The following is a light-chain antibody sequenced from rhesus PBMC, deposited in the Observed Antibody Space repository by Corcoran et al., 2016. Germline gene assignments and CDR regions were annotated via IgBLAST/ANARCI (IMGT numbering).Light chain of an antibody. V-gene: IGKV1-74*01. Sequence: DIQMTQSPSSLSASVGDRVTLTCRASENVNNYLNWYQQKPGKTPKLLYIKAPTLQSGVPSRFSGSGSGTDYTFTLSSLQSEDVATYYCQHNYGTPWTFGQGTKVEI. J-gene: IGKJ1*01. CDR2: KAP. CDR3: QHNYGTPWT. CDR1: ENVNNY.